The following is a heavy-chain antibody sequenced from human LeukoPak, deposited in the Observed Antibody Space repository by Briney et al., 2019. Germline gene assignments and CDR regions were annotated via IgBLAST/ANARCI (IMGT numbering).Heavy chain of an antibody. CDR1: GFTFSNYW. CDR3: ARRAGAYSHPYDY. CDR2: IYSDNT. V-gene: IGHV3-53*01. Sequence: GGSLRLSCTASGFTFSNYWMSWVRQAPGKGLEWVSFIYSDNTHYSDSVKGRFTISRDNSKNTLYLQMNSLRAEDTAVYYCARRAGAYSHPYDYWGQGTLVTVSS. D-gene: IGHD4/OR15-4a*01. J-gene: IGHJ4*02.